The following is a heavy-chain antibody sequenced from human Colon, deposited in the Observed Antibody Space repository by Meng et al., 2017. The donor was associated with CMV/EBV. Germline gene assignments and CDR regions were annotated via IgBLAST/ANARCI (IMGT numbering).Heavy chain of an antibody. Sequence: GGSLRLSCAASGFTFSSYTMNWVRQAPGKGLEWVASISTGSSYIYYAESLKGRFTISRDNARDSLDLHMNSLRAEDTAVYYCARDVGFGDSLSSYFDYWGQGILVTVSS. V-gene: IGHV3-21*01. D-gene: IGHD3-10*01. CDR3: ARDVGFGDSLSSYFDY. CDR2: ISTGSSYI. CDR1: GFTFSSYT. J-gene: IGHJ4*02.